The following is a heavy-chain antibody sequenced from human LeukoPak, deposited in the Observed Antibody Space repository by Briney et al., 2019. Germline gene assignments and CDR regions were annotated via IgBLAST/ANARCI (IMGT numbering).Heavy chain of an antibody. V-gene: IGHV3-64*01. CDR1: GFTFSSYA. CDR3: ARVGYSSPFDY. D-gene: IGHD6-13*01. Sequence: GGSLRLSCAASGFTFSSYAIHWVRQAPGKGLEYVSSISCNGDSTFYANSVKGRFTISRDNSKNTLYLQMGSLRAEDMAVYYCARVGYSSPFDYWGQGTLVTVSS. CDR2: ISCNGDST. J-gene: IGHJ4*02.